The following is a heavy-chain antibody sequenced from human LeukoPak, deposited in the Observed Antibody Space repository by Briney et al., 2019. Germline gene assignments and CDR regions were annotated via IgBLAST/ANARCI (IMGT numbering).Heavy chain of an antibody. CDR2: ISYDGSNK. CDR1: GFTFSSYA. J-gene: IGHJ4*02. Sequence: GRSLRLSCAASGFTFSSYAMHWVRQAPGKGLEWVAVISYDGSNKYYADSVKGRFTISRDNSKNTLYLQMNSLRAEDTAVYYCARQGDSGSYFFDYWGQGTLVTVSS. V-gene: IGHV3-30-3*01. D-gene: IGHD1-26*01. CDR3: ARQGDSGSYFFDY.